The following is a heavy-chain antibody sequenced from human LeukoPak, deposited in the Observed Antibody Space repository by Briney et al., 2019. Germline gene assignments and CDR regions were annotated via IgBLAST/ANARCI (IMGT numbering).Heavy chain of an antibody. V-gene: IGHV3-21*01. CDR3: ARSHITMIVVAKNDY. CDR1: GFTFSTYA. D-gene: IGHD3-22*01. Sequence: GGSLRLSCAASGFTFSTYAMSWVRQAPGKGLEWVSSISSSSSYIYYADSVKGRFTISRDNAKNSLYLQMNSLRAEDTAVYYCARSHITMIVVAKNDYWGQGTLVTVSS. J-gene: IGHJ4*02. CDR2: ISSSSSYI.